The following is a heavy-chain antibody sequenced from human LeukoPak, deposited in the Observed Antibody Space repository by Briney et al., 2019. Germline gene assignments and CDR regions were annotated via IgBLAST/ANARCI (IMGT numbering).Heavy chain of an antibody. CDR1: GFTFDVYA. D-gene: IGHD1-7*01. Sequence: SGRSLSLSCAASGFTFDVYAMHWVRQAPGKGLEWVSGICWNRGSIGYAGSVKGRFTLSRVHAKNSLYLQMDSLRAEDTALYYSAKDKELVLGSEAFDIWGQGTMVTVSS. J-gene: IGHJ3*02. V-gene: IGHV3-9*01. CDR3: AKDKELVLGSEAFDI. CDR2: ICWNRGSI.